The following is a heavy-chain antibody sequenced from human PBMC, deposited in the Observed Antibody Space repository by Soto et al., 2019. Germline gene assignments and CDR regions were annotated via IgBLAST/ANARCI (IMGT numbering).Heavy chain of an antibody. D-gene: IGHD4-17*01. Sequence: VSLRLSCTASGFMFGSYWMTWVRHVPGKGLQWVANIKRDGSEKYYVDFVKGRFTISRDNADNSVFLDMNNLRVDDTATYYCARVRATDYEIDYWGQGA. CDR2: IKRDGSEK. J-gene: IGHJ4*02. V-gene: IGHV3-7*03. CDR1: GFMFGSYW. CDR3: ARVRATDYEIDY.